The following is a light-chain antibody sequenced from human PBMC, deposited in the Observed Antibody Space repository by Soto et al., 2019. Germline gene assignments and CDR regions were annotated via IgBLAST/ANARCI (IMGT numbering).Light chain of an antibody. CDR3: QTWGTGIEVI. V-gene: IGLV4-69*01. CDR1: SGHSTYA. J-gene: IGLJ2*01. Sequence: QPVLTQSPSASASLGASVKLTCTLSSGHSTYAIAWHQQQPEKGPRYLMKVNSDGSHSKGDGIPDRFSGSSSGAERYLTISSLQSEDEADYYCQTWGTGIEVIFGGGTKATVL. CDR2: VNSDGSH.